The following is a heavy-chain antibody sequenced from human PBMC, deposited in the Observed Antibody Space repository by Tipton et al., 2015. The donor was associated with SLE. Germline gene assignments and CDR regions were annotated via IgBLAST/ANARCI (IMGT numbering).Heavy chain of an antibody. CDR1: GGSISNNSYY. V-gene: IGHV4-61*02. CDR2: IYTSGST. J-gene: IGHJ4*02. Sequence: TLSLTCTVSGGSISNNSYYWSWIRQPAGKGLEWIGRIYTSGSTNYNPSLKSRVTISVDTSKNQFSLKLTLVTAADTAVYYCARGFRSITCLDYWGQGTLVTVSS. CDR3: ARGFRSITCLDY. D-gene: IGHD2-2*01.